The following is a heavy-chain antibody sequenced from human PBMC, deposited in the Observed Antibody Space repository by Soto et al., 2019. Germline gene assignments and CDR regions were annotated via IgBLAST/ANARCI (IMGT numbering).Heavy chain of an antibody. Sequence: QVQLVESGGGVVQPGRSLRLSCVASEFTLSHYALHWVRQAPGKGLGWVAVISYDGSIKYYADSVKGRFTISRDNSKNTLYLQMNSLRPEDTAVYYCAKDRGTRATSRAYFDSWGQGTLVTVSS. V-gene: IGHV3-30-3*01. CDR1: EFTLSHYA. D-gene: IGHD2-2*01. CDR2: ISYDGSIK. J-gene: IGHJ4*02. CDR3: AKDRGTRATSRAYFDS.